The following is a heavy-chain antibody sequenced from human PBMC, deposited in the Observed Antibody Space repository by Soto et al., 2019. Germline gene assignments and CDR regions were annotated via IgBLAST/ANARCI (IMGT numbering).Heavy chain of an antibody. CDR2: ISYDGSNK. D-gene: IGHD1-20*01. V-gene: IGHV3-30*18. J-gene: IGHJ5*02. CDR3: AKDPSTGIGWFDP. Sequence: QVQLVESGGGVVQPGRSLRLSCVASGFTFSSYGMHWVRQAPGKGLEWVAVISYDGSNKYYADSVKGRFTISRDNSKNTLYLQMNSLRAEDTAVYYCAKDPSTGIGWFDPWGQGTLVTVSS. CDR1: GFTFSSYG.